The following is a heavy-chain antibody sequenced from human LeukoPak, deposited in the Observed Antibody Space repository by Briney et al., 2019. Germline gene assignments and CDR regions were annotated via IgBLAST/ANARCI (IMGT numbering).Heavy chain of an antibody. V-gene: IGHV3-48*02. CDR2: ISSSSSTI. CDR1: GFTFSSYI. CDR3: ARDKGALWSRLFDY. Sequence: GGSLRLSCAASGFTFSSYIMNWVRQAPGKGLEWVSYISSSSSTIYYADSVKGRFTISRDNAKNSLYLQMNSLRDEDTAVYYCARDKGALWSRLFDYWGQGTLVTVSS. D-gene: IGHD3-10*01. J-gene: IGHJ4*02.